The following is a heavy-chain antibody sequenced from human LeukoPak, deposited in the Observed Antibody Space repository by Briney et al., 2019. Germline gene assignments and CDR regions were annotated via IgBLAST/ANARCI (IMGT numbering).Heavy chain of an antibody. CDR2: IKQDGSEK. J-gene: IGHJ6*04. CDR1: GFTFSSYW. Sequence: PGGSLRLSCSVFGFTFSSYWRSWVRQAPGKGLEWVAIIKQDGSEKYYVDSVKGRFTISRDNAKNSLYLQMNSLRAADTAVYYCAELGITMIGGVWGKGTTVTISS. V-gene: IGHV3-7*01. D-gene: IGHD3-10*02. CDR3: AELGITMIGGV.